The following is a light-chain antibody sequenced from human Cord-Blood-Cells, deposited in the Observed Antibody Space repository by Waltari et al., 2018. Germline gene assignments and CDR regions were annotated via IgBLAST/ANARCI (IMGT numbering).Light chain of an antibody. CDR3: QQYNNWT. Sequence: EIVMTQSLATLSVSPGERATLSCRASQSVSSNLAWYQQKPGQAPRLLIYGASTRATGIPARFSGSGSGTEFTLTIGSLQSEDFAVYYCQQYNNWTFGQGTKVEIK. J-gene: IGKJ1*01. CDR1: QSVSSN. V-gene: IGKV3-15*01. CDR2: GAS.